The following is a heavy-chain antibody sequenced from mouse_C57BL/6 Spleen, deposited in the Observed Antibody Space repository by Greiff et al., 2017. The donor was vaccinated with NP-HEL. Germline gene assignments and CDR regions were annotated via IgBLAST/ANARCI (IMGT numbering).Heavy chain of an antibody. CDR2: IRNKANGYTT. Sequence: DVHLVESGGGLVQPGGSLSLSCAASGFTFTDYYMSWVRQPPGKALEWLGFIRNKANGYTTEYSASVKGRFTISRDNSQSILYLQMNALRAEDSATYYCARYEGDYYGSTYAMDYWGQGTSVTVSS. D-gene: IGHD1-1*01. CDR1: GFTFTDYY. CDR3: ARYEGDYYGSTYAMDY. J-gene: IGHJ4*01. V-gene: IGHV7-3*01.